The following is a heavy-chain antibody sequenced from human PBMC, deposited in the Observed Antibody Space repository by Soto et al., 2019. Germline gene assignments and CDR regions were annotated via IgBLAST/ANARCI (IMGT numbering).Heavy chain of an antibody. CDR3: ARHGYCSGGSCHWDFSWFDP. CDR2: IYYSGST. V-gene: IGHV4-39*01. D-gene: IGHD2-15*01. CDR1: GGSISSSSYY. J-gene: IGHJ5*02. Sequence: PSETLSLTCTVSGGSISSSSYYWGWICQPPGKGLEWIGSIYYSGSTYYNPSLKSRVTISVDTSKNQFSLKLSSVTAADTAVYYCARHGYCSGGSCHWDFSWFDPWGQGTLGTVSS.